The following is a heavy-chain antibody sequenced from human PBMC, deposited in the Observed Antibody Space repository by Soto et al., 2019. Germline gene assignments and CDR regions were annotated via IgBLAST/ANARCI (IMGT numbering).Heavy chain of an antibody. J-gene: IGHJ4*02. CDR1: GFTFSSYW. CDR2: INSDGSST. V-gene: IGHV3-74*01. Sequence: EVQLVESGGGLVQPGGSLRLSCAASGFTFSSYWMHWVRQAPGKGLVWVSRINSDGSSTSYADSVKGRFTISRDNAKNTLYLQMNSMRAEDTAVYYWDVDVAGPTAIGYWGQGTLVTVSS. CDR3: DVDVAGPTAIGY. D-gene: IGHD6-19*01.